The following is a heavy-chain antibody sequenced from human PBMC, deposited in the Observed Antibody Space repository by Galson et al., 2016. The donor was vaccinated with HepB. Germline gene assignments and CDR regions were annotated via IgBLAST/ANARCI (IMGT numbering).Heavy chain of an antibody. CDR3: ARDAPVESDAFDI. V-gene: IGHV1-69*13. D-gene: IGHD5-24*01. CDR1: GGTFRSYA. J-gene: IGHJ3*02. CDR2: IIPMFGTA. Sequence: SVKVSCKASGGTFRSYAISWVRQAPGQGLEWMGGIIPMFGTAHYAQRFQGRVTITADESTNTAYMELSSLRFEDTAVYYCARDAPVESDAFDIWGQGTRVTASS.